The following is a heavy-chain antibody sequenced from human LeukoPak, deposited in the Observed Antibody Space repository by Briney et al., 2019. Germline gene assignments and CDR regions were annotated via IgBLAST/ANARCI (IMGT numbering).Heavy chain of an antibody. CDR1: GGSFSGYY. D-gene: IGHD2-2*01. CDR3: ARVVSAMPNWFDP. Sequence: SETLSLTCAVYGGSFSGYYWSWIRQPPGKGLEWIGEINHSGSTNYNPSLKSRVTISVDTSKNQFSLKLSSVTATDTAVYYCARVVSAMPNWFDPWGQGTLVTVSS. V-gene: IGHV4-34*01. J-gene: IGHJ5*02. CDR2: INHSGST.